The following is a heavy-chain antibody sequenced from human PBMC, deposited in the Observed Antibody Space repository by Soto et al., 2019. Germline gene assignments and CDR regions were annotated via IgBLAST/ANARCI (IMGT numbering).Heavy chain of an antibody. CDR2: IYSGGST. J-gene: IGHJ6*03. Sequence: LEWVSVIYSGGSTYYADSVKGRFTISRDNSKNTLYLQMNSLRAEDTAVYYCARTRRVFGVVIQGSYYMDVWGKGTTVTVSS. D-gene: IGHD3-3*01. V-gene: IGHV3-66*01. CDR3: ARTRRVFGVVIQGSYYMDV.